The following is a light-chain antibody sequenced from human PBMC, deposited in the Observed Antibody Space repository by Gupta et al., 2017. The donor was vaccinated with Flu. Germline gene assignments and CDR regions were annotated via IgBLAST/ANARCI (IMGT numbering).Light chain of an antibody. V-gene: IGLV3-21*02. CDR1: NVGSKA. CDR3: QVWDSSTNHEV. CDR2: DDT. Sequence: SYVLTQPPSVSVAPGQTASITCGGNNVGSKAVHWYQQTPGQAPVLVVCDDTDRPSGIPERISGSNSGNTATLTISRVEAGDEADYYCQVWDSSTNHEVFGGGTKLTAL. J-gene: IGLJ3*02.